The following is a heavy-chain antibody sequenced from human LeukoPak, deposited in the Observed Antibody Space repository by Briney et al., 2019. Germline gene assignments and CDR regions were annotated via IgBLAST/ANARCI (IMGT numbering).Heavy chain of an antibody. D-gene: IGHD1-26*01. J-gene: IGHJ3*02. CDR3: ATDVDSGSYYGAFDI. Sequence: ASVKVSCKVSGYTLTELSMHWVRQAPGKGLEWMGGFDPEDGETTYAQKFQGRVTMTEDTSTDTAYMELSSLRSEDTAVYYCATDVDSGSYYGAFDIWGQGTMVTVSS. CDR2: FDPEDGET. CDR1: GYTLTELS. V-gene: IGHV1-24*01.